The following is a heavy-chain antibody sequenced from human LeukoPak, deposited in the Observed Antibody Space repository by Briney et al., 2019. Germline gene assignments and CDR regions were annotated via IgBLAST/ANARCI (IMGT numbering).Heavy chain of an antibody. CDR1: GGSISSYY. V-gene: IGHV4-59*01. J-gene: IGHJ4*02. CDR3: ARFRLRGGSLDFDY. Sequence: SETLSLTCTVSGGSISSYYWSWIRRPLGKGLEWIGYIYFSGSTTYNPSLKSRVTISVDTSKNQFSLKLSSVTAADTAVYFCARFRLRGGSLDFDYWGQGTLVTVSS. CDR2: IYFSGST. D-gene: IGHD1-26*01.